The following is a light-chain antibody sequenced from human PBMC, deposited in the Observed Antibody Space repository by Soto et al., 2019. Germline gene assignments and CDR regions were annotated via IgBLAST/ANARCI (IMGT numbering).Light chain of an antibody. CDR1: SSNIGNNN. Sequence: QSVLTQPPSVSAAPGQKVTISRSGSSSNIGNNNVSWYQQLPGTAPKLLIYENNKRPSGIPDRFSGSKSGTSATLGITGLQTGDEADYYCGTWDSSLSAVVFGGGTQLTVL. J-gene: IGLJ2*01. CDR2: ENN. CDR3: GTWDSSLSAVV. V-gene: IGLV1-51*02.